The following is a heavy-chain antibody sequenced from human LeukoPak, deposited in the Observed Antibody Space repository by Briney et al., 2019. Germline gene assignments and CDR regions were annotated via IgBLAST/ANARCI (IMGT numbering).Heavy chain of an antibody. D-gene: IGHD3-22*01. Sequence: PGGSLRLSCAASGFTVSSNYMSWVRQAPGKGLEWVSVIYSGGSTYYADSVKGRFTISRDNSKNTLYLQMGSLRAEDMAVYYCARGRLVVTGVDYWGQGTLVTVSS. CDR2: IYSGGST. CDR3: ARGRLVVTGVDY. J-gene: IGHJ4*02. CDR1: GFTVSSNY. V-gene: IGHV3-53*05.